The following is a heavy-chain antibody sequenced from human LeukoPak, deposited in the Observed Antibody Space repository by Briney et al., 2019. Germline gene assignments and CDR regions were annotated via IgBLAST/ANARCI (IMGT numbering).Heavy chain of an antibody. CDR2: INDDGSEE. J-gene: IGHJ4*02. V-gene: IGHV3-7*01. D-gene: IGHD3-16*01. Sequence: PGGSLRLSCAASGFTFSSYWMTWVRQAPGKGLEWVANINDDGSEEYYVDSMKGRFTISRDNAKNSLYLQLNSLTAEDTAVYYCARNRLAWGGYYDSWGQGTLVTVSS. CDR3: ARNRLAWGGYYDS. CDR1: GFTFSSYW.